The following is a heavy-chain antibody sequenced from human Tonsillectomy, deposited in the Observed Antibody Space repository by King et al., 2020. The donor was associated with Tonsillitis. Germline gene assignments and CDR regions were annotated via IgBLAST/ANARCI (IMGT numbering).Heavy chain of an antibody. V-gene: IGHV3-43D*04. CDR2: LSWDGAST. CDR3: AKDMGSGSPPRGLGGYYYYGMDV. CDR1: GFTFDDYA. Sequence: VQLVESGGVVVQPGGSLRLSCAASGFTFDDYAMHWVRQALGKGLEWVSVLSWDGASTYYADSVKGRFTISRDNSKNSLYLQMNSLRAEDTAFYYCAKDMGSGSPPRGLGGYYYYGMDVWGQGTTVTVSS. J-gene: IGHJ6*02. D-gene: IGHD1-26*01.